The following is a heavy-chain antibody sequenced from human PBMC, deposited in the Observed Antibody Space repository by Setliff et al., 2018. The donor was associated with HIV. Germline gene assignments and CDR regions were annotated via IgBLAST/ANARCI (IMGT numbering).Heavy chain of an antibody. D-gene: IGHD3-22*01. CDR3: AREYYDSSGYYFLDY. CDR1: GYIFTSYG. CDR2: ISTSNGNT. V-gene: IGHV1-18*01. J-gene: IGHJ4*02. Sequence: ASVKVSCKASGYIFTSYGISWVRQAPGEGLEWMGWISTSNGNTDYAQNLQGRVTMTTDTSTSTAYMELRSLRSDDTAVYYCAREYYDSSGYYFLDYWGQGTLVTVSS.